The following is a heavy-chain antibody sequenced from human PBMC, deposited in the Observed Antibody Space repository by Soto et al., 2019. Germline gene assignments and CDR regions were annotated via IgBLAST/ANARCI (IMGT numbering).Heavy chain of an antibody. Sequence: QITLKESGPTLVKPTQTLTLTCTFSGFSLSTSGVGVGWVRQPPGKALEWLALIYWDDDKRYSPSLQSRPTITKDTAKHQVVPTMTNVDPVDTATYYGAQEGFGGWTNLGFWGRGTLVTVSS. CDR1: GFSLSTSGVG. V-gene: IGHV2-5*02. CDR3: AQEGFGGWTNLGF. D-gene: IGHD6-19*01. J-gene: IGHJ2*01. CDR2: IYWDDDK.